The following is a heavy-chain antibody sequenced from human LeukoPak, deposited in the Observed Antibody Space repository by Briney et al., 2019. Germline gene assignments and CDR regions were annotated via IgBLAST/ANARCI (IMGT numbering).Heavy chain of an antibody. D-gene: IGHD6-19*01. Sequence: SETLSLTCAVSGYSISSGYYWGWIRPPPGKGLEWIGSIYHSGSTYYNPSLKSRVTISVDTSKNQFSLKLSSVTAADTAVYYCARVGGIAVAGTSYDFDYWGQGTLVTASS. CDR1: GYSISSGYY. CDR3: ARVGGIAVAGTSYDFDY. J-gene: IGHJ4*02. CDR2: IYHSGST. V-gene: IGHV4-38-2*01.